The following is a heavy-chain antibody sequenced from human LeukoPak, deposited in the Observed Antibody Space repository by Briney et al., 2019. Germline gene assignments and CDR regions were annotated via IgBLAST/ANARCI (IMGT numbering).Heavy chain of an antibody. V-gene: IGHV4-39*07. CDR2: VYYSGTT. Sequence: SETLSLTCTVSGGSISSSSYYWGWIRQPPGKGLEWIGNVYYSGTTYYNPSLKSRVTISVDTSKNQFSLRLSSVTAADTAVYYCTKSTYYYDTFVNAFDIWGQGTMVTVSS. D-gene: IGHD3-22*01. J-gene: IGHJ3*02. CDR1: GGSISSSSYY. CDR3: TKSTYYYDTFVNAFDI.